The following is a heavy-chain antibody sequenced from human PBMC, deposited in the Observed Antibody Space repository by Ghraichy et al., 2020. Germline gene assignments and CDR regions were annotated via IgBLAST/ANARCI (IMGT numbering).Heavy chain of an antibody. D-gene: IGHD2-2*01. CDR2: IYYSGST. CDR3: ARARGSDIVVVPAASWFDP. Sequence: SETLSLTCTVSGGSISSYYWSWIRQPPGKGLEWIGYIYYSGSTNYNPSLKSRVTISVDTSKNQFSLKLSSVTAADTAVYYCARARGSDIVVVPAASWFDPWGQGTLVTVSS. CDR1: GGSISSYY. J-gene: IGHJ5*02. V-gene: IGHV4-59*01.